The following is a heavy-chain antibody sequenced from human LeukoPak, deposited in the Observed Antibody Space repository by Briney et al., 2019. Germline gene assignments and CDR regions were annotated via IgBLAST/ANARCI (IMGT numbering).Heavy chain of an antibody. V-gene: IGHV4-34*01. CDR1: GGSFSCYY. Sequence: SETLSLTFAVYGGSFSCYYWSWIRQPPGKGLEWIGEINHSGSTNYNPSLKSQVTISVDTSKNQFSLKLSSVTAADTAVYYCAREVVGATPPAFDIWGQGTMVTVSS. CDR3: AREVVGATPPAFDI. D-gene: IGHD1-26*01. CDR2: INHSGST. J-gene: IGHJ3*02.